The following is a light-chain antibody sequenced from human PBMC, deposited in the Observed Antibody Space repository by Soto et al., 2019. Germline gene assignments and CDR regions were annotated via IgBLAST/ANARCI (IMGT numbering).Light chain of an antibody. J-gene: IGKJ5*01. CDR1: QSVSRS. CDR3: QQRSNWPRT. V-gene: IGKV3-11*01. CDR2: DAS. Sequence: IVFTQSPGTLSLSPGERATLSCRASQSVSRSLAWLQQRPGQAPRLLIYDASNRAAGIPARFSGSGSGTDFTLTISSLEPEDFAVYYCQQRSNWPRTFGQGTRLEIK.